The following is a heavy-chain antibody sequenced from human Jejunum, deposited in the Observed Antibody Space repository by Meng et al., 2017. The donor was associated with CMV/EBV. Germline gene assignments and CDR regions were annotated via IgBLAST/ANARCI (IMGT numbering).Heavy chain of an antibody. Sequence: YTFTDHYIHWVRQAPGQGLEWMSWINPNTGGTNYAQIFQGRITMTWDTSISAAYMKLTSLTSDDTAVYYCARGGYDFWSAKSPFDYWGQGTLVTVPQ. V-gene: IGHV1-2*02. CDR3: ARGGYDFWSAKSPFDY. J-gene: IGHJ4*02. D-gene: IGHD3-3*01. CDR2: INPNTGGT. CDR1: YTFTDHY.